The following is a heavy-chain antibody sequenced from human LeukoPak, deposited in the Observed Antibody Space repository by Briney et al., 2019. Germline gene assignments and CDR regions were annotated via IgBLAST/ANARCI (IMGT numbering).Heavy chain of an antibody. D-gene: IGHD4-11*01. CDR3: AKDWGEATVTNWFDP. V-gene: IGHV3-30*18. CDR2: ISYDGSNK. CDR1: GSTFSSYG. J-gene: IGHJ5*02. Sequence: GGSLRLSCAASGSTFSSYGIHWVRQAPGKGLEWVAVISYDGSNKFYADSVKGRFTISRDNSKNTLFLQMNSLRPEDTAVYYCAKDWGEATVTNWFDPWGQGTLVTVSS.